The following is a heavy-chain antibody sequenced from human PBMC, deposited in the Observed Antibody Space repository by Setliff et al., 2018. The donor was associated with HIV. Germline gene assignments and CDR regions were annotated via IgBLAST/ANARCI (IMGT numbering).Heavy chain of an antibody. D-gene: IGHD2-8*02. CDR3: ARGRAGGGVYNWFDP. J-gene: IGHJ5*02. CDR1: GDTFSSYA. CDR2: IIPIFGRA. V-gene: IGHV1-69*05. Sequence: SVKVSCKASGDTFSSYAINWVRQAPGQGLEWMGGIIPIFGRANYAQKFQGRVTITTDESTSTAYMELNSLRSEDTAVYYCARGRAGGGVYNWFDPWGQGTLVTVSS.